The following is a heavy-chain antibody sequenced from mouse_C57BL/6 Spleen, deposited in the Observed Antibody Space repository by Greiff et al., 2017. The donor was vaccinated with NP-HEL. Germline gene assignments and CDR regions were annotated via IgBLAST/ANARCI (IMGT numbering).Heavy chain of an antibody. J-gene: IGHJ2*01. V-gene: IGHV1-42*01. CDR3: ASGGTDYFDY. CDR2: INPSTGGT. D-gene: IGHD3-3*01. Sequence: EVQLQQSGPELVKPGASVKISCKASGYSFTGYYMNWVKQSPEKSLEWIGEINPSTGGTTYNQKFKAKATLTVDKSSSTAYMQLKSLTSEDSAVYYCASGGTDYFDYWGQGTTLTVSS. CDR1: GYSFTGYY.